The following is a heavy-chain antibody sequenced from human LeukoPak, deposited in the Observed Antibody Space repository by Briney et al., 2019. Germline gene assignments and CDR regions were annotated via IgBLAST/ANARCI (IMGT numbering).Heavy chain of an antibody. Sequence: SETLSLTCAVYGGSFSGYYWSWIRQPPGKGLEWIGYIYYSGSTNYNPSLRSRVTISVDTSKNQFSLKLSSVTAADTAVYYCARQGREGYKWYFDHWGQGTLVTVSS. V-gene: IGHV4-59*08. J-gene: IGHJ4*02. CDR3: ARQGREGYKWYFDH. CDR2: IYYSGST. D-gene: IGHD5-24*01. CDR1: GGSFSGYY.